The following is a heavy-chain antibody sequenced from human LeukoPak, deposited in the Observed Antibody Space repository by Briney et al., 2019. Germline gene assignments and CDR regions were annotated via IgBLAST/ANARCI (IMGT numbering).Heavy chain of an antibody. J-gene: IGHJ5*02. CDR1: GGSISSGGYY. Sequence: SETLSLTCTVSGGSISSGGYYWSWIRQPPGNGLEWIGYIYYSGSTNYNPSLKSRVTISVDTSKNQFSLKLSSVTAADTAVYYCARDMFDILTGTNNWFDHWGQGTLVTVSS. V-gene: IGHV4-61*08. CDR3: ARDMFDILTGTNNWFDH. CDR2: IYYSGST. D-gene: IGHD3-9*01.